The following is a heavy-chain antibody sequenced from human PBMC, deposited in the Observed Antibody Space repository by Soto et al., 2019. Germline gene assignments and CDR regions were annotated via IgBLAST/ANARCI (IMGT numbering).Heavy chain of an antibody. V-gene: IGHV1-69*01. D-gene: IGHD3-9*01. Sequence: QVQLVQSGAEVKKPGSSVRVSCKASGAAFNTITINWVRRAPGQGLEWMGGFVPVFGSATYAQKFQGRVAITADASTSTFYMELSRLNSEDTALYYCVREDDTTGSYSWFDPWGQGTLVTVSS. CDR2: FVPVFGSA. CDR1: GAAFNTIT. CDR3: VREDDTTGSYSWFDP. J-gene: IGHJ5*02.